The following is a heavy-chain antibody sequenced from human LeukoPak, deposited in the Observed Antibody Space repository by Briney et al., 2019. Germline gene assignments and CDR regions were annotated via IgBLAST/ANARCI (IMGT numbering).Heavy chain of an antibody. CDR1: GGPVNSSGYY. Sequence: SETLSLTCTVSGGPVNSSGYYWGWIRQPPGKGLEWIGSVYFTGSSYYSPSLKSRITLSVDTSKNQFSLRLSSVTAADTAVYFSVRHRYRRFDPWGQGILVTVSS. CDR2: VYFTGSS. CDR3: VRHRYRRFDP. J-gene: IGHJ5*01. V-gene: IGHV4-39*01. D-gene: IGHD2-2*02.